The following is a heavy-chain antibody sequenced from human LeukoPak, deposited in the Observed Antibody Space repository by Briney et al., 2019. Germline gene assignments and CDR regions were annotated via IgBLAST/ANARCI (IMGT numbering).Heavy chain of an antibody. CDR1: GFSFGDYS. CDR3: ARGFLGNSFDF. Sequence: GGSLRLSCAASGFSFGDYSMNWVRQAPGEGLEWVSYISSSGATIYYADSVKGRFTVSRDNAKNSLYLQMNSLRPEDTAVYYCARGFLGNSFDFWGQGTLVTVSS. V-gene: IGHV3-48*01. CDR2: ISSSGATI. J-gene: IGHJ4*02. D-gene: IGHD2-15*01.